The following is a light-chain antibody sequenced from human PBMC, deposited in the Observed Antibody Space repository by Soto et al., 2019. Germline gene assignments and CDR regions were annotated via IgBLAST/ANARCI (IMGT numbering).Light chain of an antibody. Sequence: SELTRVVYVSRSPGPSHHITKNGTSSDVGSYNLVSWYQQHPGKAPKLMIYEVSKRPSGVSNRFSGSKSGNTASLTISGLQAEDEADYYCCSYAGSSTYVFGTGTKVTVL. CDR3: CSYAGSSTYV. CDR2: EVS. V-gene: IGLV2-23*02. CDR1: SSDVGSYNL. J-gene: IGLJ1*01.